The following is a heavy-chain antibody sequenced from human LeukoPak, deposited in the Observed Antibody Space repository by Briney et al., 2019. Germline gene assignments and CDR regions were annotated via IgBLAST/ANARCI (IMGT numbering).Heavy chain of an antibody. CDR2: ISRRNS. D-gene: IGHD5-24*01. V-gene: IGHV3-11*05. CDR3: ARGARRDGYDYHEIDY. Sequence: GGSLRLSCAASGFTFSDYYMTWIRQPPGKGLEWVAYISRRNSRSNIYSNYADSVKGRFTISRDNAKNSLYLQMNSLRAEDTAVYYCARGARRDGYDYHEIDYWGQGTLVTVSS. CDR1: GFTFSDYY. J-gene: IGHJ4*02.